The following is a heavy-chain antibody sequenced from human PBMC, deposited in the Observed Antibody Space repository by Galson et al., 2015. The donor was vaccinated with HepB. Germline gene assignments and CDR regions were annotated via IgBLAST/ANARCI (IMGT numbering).Heavy chain of an antibody. CDR2: IIPILGIA. Sequence: SVKVSCKASGGTFSSYAISWVRQAPGQGLEWMGRIIPILGIANYAQTFQGRVTITADKSTSTAYMELSSLRSEDPAVDYCARDKWFGELSHYGMDVLGQGTTVTVSS. CDR3: ARDKWFGELSHYGMDV. CDR1: GGTFSSYA. D-gene: IGHD3-10*01. J-gene: IGHJ6*02. V-gene: IGHV1-69*04.